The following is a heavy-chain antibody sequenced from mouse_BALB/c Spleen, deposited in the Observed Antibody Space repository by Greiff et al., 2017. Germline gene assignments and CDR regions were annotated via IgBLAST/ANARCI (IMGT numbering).Heavy chain of an antibody. V-gene: IGHV5-6-5*01. D-gene: IGHD2-4*01. CDR3: ARGRGYDYDVMDY. CDR2: ISSGGST. Sequence: EVKVVESGGGLVKPGGSLKLSCAASGFTFSSYAMSWVRQTPEKRLEWVASISSGGSTYYPDSVKGRFTISRDNARNILYLQMSSLRSEDTAMYYCARGRGYDYDVMDYWGQGTSVTVSS. CDR1: GFTFSSYA. J-gene: IGHJ4*01.